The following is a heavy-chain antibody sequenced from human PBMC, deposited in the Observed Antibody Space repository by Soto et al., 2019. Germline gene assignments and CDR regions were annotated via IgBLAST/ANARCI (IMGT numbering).Heavy chain of an antibody. V-gene: IGHV4-31*03. CDR2: ISSSGST. Sequence: LSLTCTVSGDSIGGVGYWSWIRQFPGRGLEWIGCISSSGSTYYNPALNNRISLSLDTSQNQFSLKLLSAAAADTAIYYCARSGVTGIVIPSHWFDPLGQGTLVTVSS. CDR1: GDSIGGVGY. D-gene: IGHD2-21*02. CDR3: ARSGVTGIVIPSHWFDP. J-gene: IGHJ5*02.